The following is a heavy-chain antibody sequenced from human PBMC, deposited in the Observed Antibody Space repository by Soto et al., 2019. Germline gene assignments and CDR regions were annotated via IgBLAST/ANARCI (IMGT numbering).Heavy chain of an antibody. CDR3: ARGQPHYYGSESPMDG. Sequence: QVQLVQSGAEVKKPGSSVKVSCKASGDTFSRYVISWVRQAPGQGLEWMGGITPILKTANYAQKFQNRVTIIADKSTSTVYMELSSLRSEDTAVYYCARGQPHYYGSESPMDGWGQGTTVIVSS. J-gene: IGHJ6*02. V-gene: IGHV1-69*06. CDR1: GDTFSRYV. CDR2: ITPILKTA. D-gene: IGHD3-10*01.